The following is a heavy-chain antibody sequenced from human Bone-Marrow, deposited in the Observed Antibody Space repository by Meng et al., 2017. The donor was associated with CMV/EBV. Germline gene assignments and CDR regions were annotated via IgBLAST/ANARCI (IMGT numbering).Heavy chain of an antibody. J-gene: IGHJ6*02. Sequence: GESLKISCAASGFTFSSYSMNWVRQAPGKGLEWVSSISSSSSYIYYADSVKGRFTISRDNAKNSLYLQMNSLRAEDTAVYYCARGLGSSGLGDYYYYYGMDVWGQGTTVTVSS. D-gene: IGHD6-19*01. CDR3: ARGLGSSGLGDYYYYYGMDV. V-gene: IGHV3-21*01. CDR1: GFTFSSYS. CDR2: ISSSSSYI.